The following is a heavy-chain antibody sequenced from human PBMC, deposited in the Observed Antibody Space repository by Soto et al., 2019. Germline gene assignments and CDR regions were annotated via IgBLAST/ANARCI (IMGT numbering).Heavy chain of an antibody. CDR2: ISYDGSNK. Sequence: QVQLVESGGGVVQPGRSLRLSCAASGFTFSSYGMHWVRQAPGKGLEWVAVISYDGSNKYYADSVKGRFTISRDNSKNTMYLQMNSLRAEDTAVYYCAKAGGCYFFDYWGQGTLVTVSS. J-gene: IGHJ4*02. CDR3: AKAGGCYFFDY. D-gene: IGHD1-26*01. CDR1: GFTFSSYG. V-gene: IGHV3-30*18.